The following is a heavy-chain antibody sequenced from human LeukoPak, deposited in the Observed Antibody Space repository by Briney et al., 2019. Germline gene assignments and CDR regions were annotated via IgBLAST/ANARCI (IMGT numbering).Heavy chain of an antibody. CDR1: GYTFTSYD. V-gene: IGHV1-8*01. J-gene: IGHJ4*02. D-gene: IGHD2-21*02. CDR2: MNPNSGNT. CDR3: ARAFTYCGGDCYPEGFGY. Sequence: ASVKVSCRASGYTFTSYDINWGRQATGQGLEWMGWMNPNSGNTGYAQKFQGRVTMTTNTSISTAYMELSRLRSEDTAVYYCARAFTYCGGDCYPEGFGYWGQGTLVTVSS.